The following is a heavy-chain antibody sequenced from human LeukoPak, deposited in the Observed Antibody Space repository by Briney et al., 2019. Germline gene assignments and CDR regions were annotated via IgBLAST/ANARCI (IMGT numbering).Heavy chain of an antibody. Sequence: SETLSLTCTVSGGSISSYYWSWIRQPPGKGLEWIGYMYYSGSTNYNPSLKSRVTISVDTSKNQFSLKVSSVTAEDTAVYYCAKEVISVYGDYVNHFDYWGQGTLVTVSS. CDR1: GGSISSYY. CDR2: MYYSGST. D-gene: IGHD4-17*01. V-gene: IGHV4-59*01. CDR3: AKEVISVYGDYVNHFDY. J-gene: IGHJ4*02.